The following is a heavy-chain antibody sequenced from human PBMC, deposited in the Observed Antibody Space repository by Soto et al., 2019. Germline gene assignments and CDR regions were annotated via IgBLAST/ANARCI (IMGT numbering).Heavy chain of an antibody. V-gene: IGHV4-34*01. D-gene: IGHD2-21*02. CDR2: INHSGST. CDR3: ARVRPRGIVVVTAIYFAY. CDR1: GGSFSGYY. J-gene: IGHJ4*02. Sequence: PSETLSLTCAVYGGSFSGYYWSWIRQPPGKGLEWIGEINHSGSTNYNPSLKSRGTISVDTSKNQFSLKLSSVTAADTAVYYCARVRPRGIVVVTAIYFAYWGQGTLVTVPQ.